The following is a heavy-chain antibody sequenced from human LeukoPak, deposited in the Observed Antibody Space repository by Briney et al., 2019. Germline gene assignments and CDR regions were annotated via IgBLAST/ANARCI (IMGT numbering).Heavy chain of an antibody. J-gene: IGHJ4*02. CDR3: ARTAFPLWFGELSYFDY. CDR1: GGSISSYY. CDR2: IYTSGST. D-gene: IGHD3-10*01. Sequence: PSETLSLTCTVSGGSISSYYWSWIRQPAGKGLEWIGRIYTSGSTNYNPSLKSRVTMSVDTSKNQFFLKLSSVTAADTAVYYCARTAFPLWFGELSYFDYWGQGTLVTVSS. V-gene: IGHV4-4*07.